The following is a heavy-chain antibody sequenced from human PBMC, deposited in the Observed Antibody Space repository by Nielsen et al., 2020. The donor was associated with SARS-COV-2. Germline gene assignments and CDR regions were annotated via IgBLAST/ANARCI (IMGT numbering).Heavy chain of an antibody. CDR1: GGSISTSSYY. CDR3: AKDGAPFGVVTTNLDY. J-gene: IGHJ4*02. V-gene: IGHV4-39*02. CDR2: IYYSGST. D-gene: IGHD3-3*01. Sequence: SETLSLTCTVSGGSISTSSYYWGWIRQPPGKGLEWIGSIYYSGSTYYNPSLKSRVTISVDTSKNQFSLKLSSVTAADTAVYYCAKDGAPFGVVTTNLDYWGQGTLVTVSS.